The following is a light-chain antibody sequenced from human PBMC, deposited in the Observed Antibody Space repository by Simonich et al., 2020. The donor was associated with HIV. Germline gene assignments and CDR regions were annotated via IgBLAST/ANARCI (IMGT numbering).Light chain of an antibody. Sequence: DIVMTQSPDSLGVSLGERATINCKSSQSVLYSSNNKNYLVWYQQKPGQPPKLLIYWASTRESGVPERFSGSGSGTDFTLTISSLQAEDVAVYYCQQYYSAPRTFGQGTKVEIK. CDR3: QQYYSAPRT. V-gene: IGKV4-1*01. J-gene: IGKJ1*01. CDR1: QSVLYSSNNKNY. CDR2: WAS.